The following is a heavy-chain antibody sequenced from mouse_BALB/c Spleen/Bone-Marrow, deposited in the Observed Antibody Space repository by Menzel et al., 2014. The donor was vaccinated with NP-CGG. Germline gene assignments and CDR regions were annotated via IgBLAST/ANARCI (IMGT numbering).Heavy chain of an antibody. Sequence: VQLQQSGTEVVRPGASVKLSCKASGYSFTTYWMNWVKQRPGQGLEWIGMIHPSDSETRLNQKFKDKATLTVDKSSSTPYMQLKSPTSEDSAVYYCAREKVYYGISWFAYWGQGTLVTVSA. CDR3: AREKVYYGISWFAY. D-gene: IGHD2-1*01. V-gene: IGHV1-61*01. J-gene: IGHJ3*01. CDR1: GYSFTTYW. CDR2: IHPSDSET.